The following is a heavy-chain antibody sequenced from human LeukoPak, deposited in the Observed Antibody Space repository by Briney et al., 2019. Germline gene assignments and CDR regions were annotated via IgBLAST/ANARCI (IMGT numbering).Heavy chain of an antibody. Sequence: GGSLRLSCAASGFTFSSYSMNWVRQAPGKGLEWVSSISNSSSYIYYADSVKGRFTISRDDAKNSVFLQMNSLRAEDTAVYYCARFGTSGYSGDHWGQGTLVTVSS. CDR2: ISNSSSYI. V-gene: IGHV3-21*01. D-gene: IGHD3-22*01. CDR3: ARFGTSGYSGDH. CDR1: GFTFSSYS. J-gene: IGHJ4*02.